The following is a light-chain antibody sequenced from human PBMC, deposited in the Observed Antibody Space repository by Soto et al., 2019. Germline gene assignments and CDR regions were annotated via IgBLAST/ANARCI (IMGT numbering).Light chain of an antibody. CDR1: QDISSG. V-gene: IGKV1-12*01. CDR2: AAS. CDR3: QPANSFPLT. Sequence: DILMTQSPSSVSASVADRVTITCRASQDISSGLARYQHHPGKAPKLLIYAASSLQSGVPSRFSGSGSGTDFTLTISSLQPEDFATYYCQPANSFPLTCGGGTK. J-gene: IGKJ4*01.